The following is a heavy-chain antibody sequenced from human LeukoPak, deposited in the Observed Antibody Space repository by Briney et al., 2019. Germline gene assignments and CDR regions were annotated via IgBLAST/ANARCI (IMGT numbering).Heavy chain of an antibody. CDR3: ARETLDAFDI. CDR2: IWYDGSDK. J-gene: IGHJ3*02. CDR1: GFTFSSYG. V-gene: IGHV3-33*01. Sequence: GRSLRLPCAASGFTFSSYGMHWVRQAPGKGLEWVAVIWYDGSDKYYADSVKGRFTISRDNPKNTLYLQMNSLRAEDTAVYYCARETLDAFDIWGQGTMVTVSS.